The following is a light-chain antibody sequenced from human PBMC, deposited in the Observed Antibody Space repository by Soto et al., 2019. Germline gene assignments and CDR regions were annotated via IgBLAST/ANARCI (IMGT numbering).Light chain of an antibody. CDR2: GAS. J-gene: IGKJ1*01. CDR3: HQYNDGPAGT. CDR1: QSVSNN. V-gene: IGKV3-15*01. Sequence: EIVMTQSPATLSVSLGERATLSCRASQSVSNNVAWYQQRPGQAPRLLIYGASTRATGIPARFSGSGSWRDFTLIISSLQSEDFAVYYCHQYNDGPAGTFGQGPKVGLK.